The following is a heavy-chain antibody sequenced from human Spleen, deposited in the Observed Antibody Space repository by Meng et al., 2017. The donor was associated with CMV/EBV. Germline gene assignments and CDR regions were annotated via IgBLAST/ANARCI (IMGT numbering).Heavy chain of an antibody. D-gene: IGHD1-26*01. CDR2: IDSEGNRP. J-gene: IGHJ2*01. V-gene: IGHV3-74*03. CDR1: GFTFSGFW. Sequence: GGSLSLSCAASGFTFSGFWMHWVRQAPGKGLVWVSRIDSEGNRPSYADSVKGRFTISRDNAKNTLYLQMNSLRAEDTAVYYCAKDSGNPGGYFDLWGRGTLVTVSS. CDR3: AKDSGNPGGYFDL.